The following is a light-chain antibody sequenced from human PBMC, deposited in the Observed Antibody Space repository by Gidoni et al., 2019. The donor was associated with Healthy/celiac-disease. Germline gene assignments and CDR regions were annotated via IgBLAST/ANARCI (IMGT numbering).Light chain of an antibody. Sequence: QSVLTQPPSVSGAPGQRVTISCTGSSSNIGAGYDVHWYQQLPGTAPKLLIYGNSNRPSGVPYRFSGSKSGTSASLAITGLQAEDEADYYCQSYDSSFYVFGTGTKVTVL. CDR3: QSYDSSFYV. V-gene: IGLV1-40*01. CDR2: GNS. CDR1: SSNIGAGYD. J-gene: IGLJ1*01.